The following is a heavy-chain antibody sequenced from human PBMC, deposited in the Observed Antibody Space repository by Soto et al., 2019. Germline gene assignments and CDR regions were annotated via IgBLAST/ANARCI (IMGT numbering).Heavy chain of an antibody. V-gene: IGHV3-30*18. J-gene: IGHJ4*02. D-gene: IGHD3-3*01. CDR1: GFTFSSYG. Sequence: QVQLVESGGGVVQPGRSLRLSCAASGFTFSSYGMHWVRQAPGKGLEWVAVISYDGSNKYYADSVKGRFTISRDNSKNTLYLQMNSLRAEDTAVYYCAKPGVYDFWSGYYTTYFDYWGQGTWSPSPQ. CDR2: ISYDGSNK. CDR3: AKPGVYDFWSGYYTTYFDY.